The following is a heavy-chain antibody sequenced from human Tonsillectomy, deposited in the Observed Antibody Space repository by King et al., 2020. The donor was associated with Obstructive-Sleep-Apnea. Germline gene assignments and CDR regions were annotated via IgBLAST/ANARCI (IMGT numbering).Heavy chain of an antibody. J-gene: IGHJ4*02. V-gene: IGHV3-21*01. CDR3: ARAGSSSRYFDY. CDR2: ISSSSSYI. D-gene: IGHD6-6*01. Sequence: VQLVESGGGLVKPGGSLRLSCAASGFTFSSYSRNWVRQAPGKGLEWGSSISSSSSYIYYADPVKGRFTISRDNAQNSLYLQMNSLRAEDTAVYYCARAGSSSRYFDYWGQGTLVTVSS. CDR1: GFTFSSYS.